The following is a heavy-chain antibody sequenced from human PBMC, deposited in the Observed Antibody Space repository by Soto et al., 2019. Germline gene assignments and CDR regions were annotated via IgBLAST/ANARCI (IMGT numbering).Heavy chain of an antibody. CDR3: ARLSCTNGECGGDDAFHI. CDR1: GYTFTGYY. J-gene: IGHJ3*02. V-gene: IGHV1-2*04. D-gene: IGHD2-8*01. Sequence: QVQLVQSGAEVKKPGASVKVSCKASGYTFTGYYMHCVPQAPGQGLEWMGWINPNSGGTNYAQMFQGWVTMTRDTSISTAYMEMSRLRSDDTSVYYCARLSCTNGECGGDDAFHIWGQGCMVTVSS. CDR2: INPNSGGT.